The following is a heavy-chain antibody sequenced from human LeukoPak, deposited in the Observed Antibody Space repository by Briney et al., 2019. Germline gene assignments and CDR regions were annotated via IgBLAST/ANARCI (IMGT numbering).Heavy chain of an antibody. V-gene: IGHV3-66*01. CDR2: IYSGGST. J-gene: IGHJ3*02. CDR1: GFTVSSNY. CDR3: AREFSIAVAEAFDI. D-gene: IGHD6-19*01. Sequence: GGSLRLSCAASGFTVSSNYMSWVRQVPGKGLEWVSVIYSGGSTYYADSVKGRFTISRDNSKNTLYLQMNSLRAEDTAVYYCAREFSIAVAEAFDIWGQGTMVTVSS.